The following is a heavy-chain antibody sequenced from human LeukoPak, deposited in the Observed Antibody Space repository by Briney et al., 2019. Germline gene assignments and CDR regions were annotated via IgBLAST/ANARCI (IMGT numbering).Heavy chain of an antibody. CDR3: ARGGSSWRIRSFDY. J-gene: IGHJ4*02. V-gene: IGHV1-2*02. D-gene: IGHD6-13*01. Sequence: GASVKVSCKSSGYTFTGYYMHWVRQAPGQGLEWMGWINPNSGGTNYAQKFQGRVTMTRDTSISTAYMELSRLRSDDTAVYYCARGGSSWRIRSFDYWGQGTLVTVSS. CDR2: INPNSGGT. CDR1: GYTFTGYY.